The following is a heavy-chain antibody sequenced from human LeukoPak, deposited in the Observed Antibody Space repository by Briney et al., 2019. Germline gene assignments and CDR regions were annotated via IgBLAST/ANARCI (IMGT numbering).Heavy chain of an antibody. CDR3: AVRDTGFQAY. CDR2: IENSGRI. CDR1: GGCISSYY. D-gene: IGHD1-14*01. V-gene: IGHV4-4*08. Sequence: SETLSLTCTVSGGCISSYYWSWIRQPPGKGLELIGYIENSGRIKYKRSLQSRVTISLDAPKNQFSLRLSSVSPSDTAVYYCAVRDTGFQAYWGQGTLVTVSS. J-gene: IGHJ4*02.